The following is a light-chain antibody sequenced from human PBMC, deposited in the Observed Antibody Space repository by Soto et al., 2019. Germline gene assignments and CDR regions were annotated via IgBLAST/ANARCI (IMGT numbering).Light chain of an antibody. CDR1: QGIGDT. CDR3: QQYGSSPRT. Sequence: EVVMTQSPATLSLSPGEGFTLSFMASQGIGDTLAWYQHKPGQTPRLLIYDTSTRATGIPDRFSGSGSGTDFTLTISRLEPEDFAVYCCQQYGSSPRTFGQGTKVDIK. CDR2: DTS. J-gene: IGKJ1*01. V-gene: IGKV3-20*01.